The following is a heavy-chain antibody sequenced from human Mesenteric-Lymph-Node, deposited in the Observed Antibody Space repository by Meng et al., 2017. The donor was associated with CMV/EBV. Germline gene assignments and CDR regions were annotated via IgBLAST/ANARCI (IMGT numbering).Heavy chain of an antibody. CDR3: AKGCRVCTWNNWFDP. CDR1: GFTFSSYW. CDR2: IKQDGSEK. Sequence: GESLKISCAASGFTFSSYWMSWVRQAPGKGLEWVANIKQDGSEKYYVDSVKGRFTISRDNSKNTLYLQMNSLRAEDTAVYYCAKGCRVCTWNNWFDPWGQGTLVTVSS. J-gene: IGHJ5*02. D-gene: IGHD1-1*01. V-gene: IGHV3-7*01.